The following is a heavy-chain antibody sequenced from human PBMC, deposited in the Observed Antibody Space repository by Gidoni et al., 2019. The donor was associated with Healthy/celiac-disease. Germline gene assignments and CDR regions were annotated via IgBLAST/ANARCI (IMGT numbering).Heavy chain of an antibody. CDR3: ARGGRHRGIRVPISGRYYYYGMDV. J-gene: IGHJ6*02. Sequence: QVQLQQWGAGLLKPSETLSLTCAVYGGSFSGYYWSWIRQPPGKGLEWIGEINQSGSTNYNPSLKSRVTISVDMSKNQFSLKLSSVTAADTAVYYCARGGRHRGIRVPISGRYYYYGMDVWGQGTTVTVSS. D-gene: IGHD3-3*01. V-gene: IGHV4-34*01. CDR1: GGSFSGYY. CDR2: INQSGST.